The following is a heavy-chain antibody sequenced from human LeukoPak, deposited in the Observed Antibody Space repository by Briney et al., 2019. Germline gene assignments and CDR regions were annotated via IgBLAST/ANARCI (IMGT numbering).Heavy chain of an antibody. CDR2: IYYSGNT. J-gene: IGHJ4*02. V-gene: IGHV4-39*01. Sequence: SETLSLTCTVSGGSISSSSYYWGWIRQPPGKGLEWIGSIYYSGNTYDNPSLKSRVTISVDTSKNQFSLKLNSVTAADTAVYYCARHRSKWLQSSFDYWGQGTLVTVSS. CDR3: ARHRSKWLQSSFDY. CDR1: GGSISSSSYY. D-gene: IGHD5-24*01.